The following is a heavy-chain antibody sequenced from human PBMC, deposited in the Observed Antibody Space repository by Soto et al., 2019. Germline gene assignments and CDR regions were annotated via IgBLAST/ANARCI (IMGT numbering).Heavy chain of an antibody. CDR2: ISGSGGST. J-gene: IGHJ5*02. Sequence: HPGGSLRLSCAASGFTFSSYAMSWVRQAPGKGLEWVSAISGSGGSTYYADSVKGRFTISRDNSKNTLSLQMNSLRAEDTAIYYCAKGAHYEHVYDCIDPWGQGTLVTVSS. D-gene: IGHD3-22*01. V-gene: IGHV3-23*01. CDR3: AKGAHYEHVYDCIDP. CDR1: GFTFSSYA.